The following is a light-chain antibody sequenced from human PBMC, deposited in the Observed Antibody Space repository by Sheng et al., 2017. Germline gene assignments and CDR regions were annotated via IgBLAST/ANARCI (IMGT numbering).Light chain of an antibody. CDR3: QVWDSTTWV. Sequence: SYDLTQSPSVSVSPGQTASITCSGDKLGDKYASWYQQKSGQSPVLVIYQDTKRPSGIPERFSGSNSGNTATLTISRVQVGDEADYYCQVWDSTTWVFGGGTKLTVL. V-gene: IGLV3-1*01. J-gene: IGLJ3*02. CDR2: QDT. CDR1: KLGDKY.